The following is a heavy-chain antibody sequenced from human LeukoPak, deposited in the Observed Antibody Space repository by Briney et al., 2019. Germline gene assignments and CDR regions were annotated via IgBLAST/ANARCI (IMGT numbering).Heavy chain of an antibody. Sequence: ASVKVSCKASGYTFTGYYMHWVRQAPGQGLEWMGWINPNSGGTNYAQKFQGRVTMTRDTSISTAYMELSRLRPDDTAVYYCARVGTGIAVAGNFDYWGQGTLVTVSS. CDR3: ARVGTGIAVAGNFDY. D-gene: IGHD6-19*01. CDR1: GYTFTGYY. J-gene: IGHJ4*02. CDR2: INPNSGGT. V-gene: IGHV1-2*02.